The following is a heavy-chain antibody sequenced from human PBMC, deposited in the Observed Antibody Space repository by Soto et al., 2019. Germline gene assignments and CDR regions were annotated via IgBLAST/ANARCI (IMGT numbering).Heavy chain of an antibody. D-gene: IGHD2-2*01. CDR3: ARDGHTPMPPYSYYGMDV. Sequence: QVHLVQSGAELKRPGASVKVSCKASGYTFTNHAMHWVRQAPGQSLEWMGWLNADNGDTKYSQKLQGRVTITRDTSASTAYMELTSLRSEDTAVYYCARDGHTPMPPYSYYGMDVWGQGTTVTVSS. V-gene: IGHV1-3*01. CDR2: LNADNGDT. CDR1: GYTFTNHA. J-gene: IGHJ6*02.